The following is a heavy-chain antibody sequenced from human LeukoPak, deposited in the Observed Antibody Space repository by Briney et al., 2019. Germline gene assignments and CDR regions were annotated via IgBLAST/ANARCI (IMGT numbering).Heavy chain of an antibody. V-gene: IGHV3-30-3*01. CDR2: ISSDGSNK. Sequence: GGSLRLSCAASGFTFSSYAMHRVRQAPGKGLEWVAVISSDGSNKYYADSVKGRFTISRDNSKNTLYLQMNSLRAEDTAVYYCARDLRAIAAAVFDYWGQGSLVTVSS. D-gene: IGHD6-13*01. CDR1: GFTFSSYA. CDR3: ARDLRAIAAAVFDY. J-gene: IGHJ4*02.